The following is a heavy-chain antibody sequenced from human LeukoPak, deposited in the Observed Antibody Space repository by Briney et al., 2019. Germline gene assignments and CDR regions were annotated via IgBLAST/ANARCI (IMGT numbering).Heavy chain of an antibody. D-gene: IGHD3-16*01. CDR2: VYYSGGT. J-gene: IGHJ4*02. CDR1: GFIFSNYA. V-gene: IGHV4-4*02. Sequence: PGGSLRLSCAASGFIFSNYAMIWVRQPPGKGLEWIGNVYYSGGTFYNPSLKSRVTISVDTSKNQFSLKLSSVTAADTALYYCARGEKLSLGELFTRTTTPLDYWGQGTLVTVSS. CDR3: ARGEKLSLGELFTRTTTPLDY.